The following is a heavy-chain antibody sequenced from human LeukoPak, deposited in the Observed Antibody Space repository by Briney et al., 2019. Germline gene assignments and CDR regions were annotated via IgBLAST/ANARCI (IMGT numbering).Heavy chain of an antibody. J-gene: IGHJ6*03. V-gene: IGHV4-59*08. CDR2: IYYSGST. D-gene: IGHD3-22*01. Sequence: SETLSLTCTVSGGSISSYYWSWIRQPPGKGLEWIGYIYYSGSTNYNPSLKSRVTMSVDTSKNQFSLKLSSVTAADTAVYYCARTTYYYDSSGYYNSEYYYYYMDVWGKGTTVTVSS. CDR1: GGSISSYY. CDR3: ARTTYYYDSSGYYNSEYYYYYMDV.